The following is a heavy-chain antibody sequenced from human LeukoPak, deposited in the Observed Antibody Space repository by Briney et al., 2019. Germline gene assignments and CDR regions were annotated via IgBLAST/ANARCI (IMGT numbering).Heavy chain of an antibody. D-gene: IGHD6-13*01. CDR2: INHGGGT. Sequence: SETLSLTCAVYGGSFSGYYWSWIRQPPGKGLEWIGEINHGGGTNYNPSLKSRVTISVDTSKNQFSLKLSSVTAADTAVYYCARHLIASSWYLGGNWFDPWGQGTLVAVSS. CDR1: GGSFSGYY. CDR3: ARHLIASSWYLGGNWFDP. V-gene: IGHV4-34*01. J-gene: IGHJ5*02.